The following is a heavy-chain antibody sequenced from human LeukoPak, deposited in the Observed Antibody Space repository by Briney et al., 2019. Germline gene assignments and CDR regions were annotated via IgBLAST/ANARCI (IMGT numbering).Heavy chain of an antibody. CDR2: IIPIFGTA. Sequence: ASVKVSCKASGGTFSSYAISWVRQAPGQGLEWMGGIIPIFGTANCAQKFQGRVTITADESTSTAYMELSSLRSEDTAVYYCARGRGSTSYWDYWGQGTLVTVSS. D-gene: IGHD2-2*01. CDR1: GGTFSSYA. CDR3: ARGRGSTSYWDY. V-gene: IGHV1-69*13. J-gene: IGHJ4*02.